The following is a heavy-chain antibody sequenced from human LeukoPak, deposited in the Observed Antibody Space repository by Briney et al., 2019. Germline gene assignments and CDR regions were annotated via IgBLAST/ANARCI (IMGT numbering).Heavy chain of an antibody. Sequence: SETLSLTCAVYGGSFSGYYWSWIRQPPGKGLEWMWEINHSGSTNYNPSLKSRVTISVDTSKNQFSLKLSSVTAADTAVYYCARLRYYDSSGYLEGADDAFDIWGQGTMVTVSS. D-gene: IGHD3-22*01. CDR1: GGSFSGYY. CDR2: INHSGST. J-gene: IGHJ3*02. V-gene: IGHV4-34*01. CDR3: ARLRYYDSSGYLEGADDAFDI.